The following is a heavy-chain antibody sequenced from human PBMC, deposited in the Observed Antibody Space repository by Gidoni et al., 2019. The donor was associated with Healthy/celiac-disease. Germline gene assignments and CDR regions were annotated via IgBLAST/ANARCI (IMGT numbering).Heavy chain of an antibody. V-gene: IGHV3-21*01. CDR2: ISSSSSYI. CDR3: AREYVVVPAAAFYP. CDR1: GFTFSSYS. D-gene: IGHD2-2*01. Sequence: EVQLVESGGGLVKPGASLRLSCAASGFTFSSYSMNWVRQAPGKGLEWVSSISSSSSYIYYADSVKGRFTISRDNAKNSLYLQMNSLRAEDTAVYYCAREYVVVPAAAFYPWGQETLVTVSS. J-gene: IGHJ5*02.